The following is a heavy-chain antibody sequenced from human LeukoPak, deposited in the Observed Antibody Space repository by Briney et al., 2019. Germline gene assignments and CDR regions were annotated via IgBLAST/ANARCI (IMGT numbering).Heavy chain of an antibody. D-gene: IGHD6-13*01. Sequence: ASVKVSCKASGYTFTSYGISWVRQAPGQGLEWMGWISASNGNTNYAQKLQGRVTNTTETSTSTAYMSLRSLRSDDTAVYYCARVQEVLRGLRIAAAGSFDYWGQGTLVTVSS. CDR2: ISASNGNT. V-gene: IGHV1-18*01. CDR3: ARVQEVLRGLRIAAAGSFDY. J-gene: IGHJ4*02. CDR1: GYTFTSYG.